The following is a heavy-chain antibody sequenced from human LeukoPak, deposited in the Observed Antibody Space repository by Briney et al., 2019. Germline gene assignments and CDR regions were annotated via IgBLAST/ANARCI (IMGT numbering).Heavy chain of an antibody. CDR2: ISSTSSYI. CDR1: GFNFSRYS. V-gene: IGHV3-21*01. J-gene: IGHJ3*02. Sequence: PGGSLRLSCAASGFNFSRYSMNWVRQAPGKGLEWVSSISSTSSYIYYVDSMKGRFTISRDNAKNTLYLQMNSLRAEDTAVYYCARETRTRGSYETFDIWGQGTMVTVSS. D-gene: IGHD1-26*01. CDR3: ARETRTRGSYETFDI.